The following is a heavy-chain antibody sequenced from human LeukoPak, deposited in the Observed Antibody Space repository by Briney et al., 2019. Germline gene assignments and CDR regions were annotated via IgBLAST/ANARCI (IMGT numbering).Heavy chain of an antibody. CDR2: INPGGGGT. CDR3: ARGGVTALGIWGVNDF. V-gene: IGHV1-46*01. D-gene: IGHD7-27*01. CDR1: GYTFSSYY. Sequence: ASVKVSCKASGYTFSSYYVHWVRQAPGQGLEWMGIINPGGGGTSYAQRFQGRLTMTRDTSTSTVYIELSSLRSEDTALYYCARGGVTALGIWGVNDFWGQGTLVTVSS. J-gene: IGHJ4*02.